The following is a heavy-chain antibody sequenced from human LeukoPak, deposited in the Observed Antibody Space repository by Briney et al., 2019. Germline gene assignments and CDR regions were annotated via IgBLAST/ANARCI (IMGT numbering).Heavy chain of an antibody. V-gene: IGHV3-23*01. J-gene: IGHJ6*03. CDR3: AKGRHYYYYMDV. CDR1: GFTFSSYG. Sequence: GGSLRLSCAASGFTFSSYGMSCVRQAPGKGLEWVSAISGSGGSTYYADSVRGRFTISRDNSKNTLYLQMNSLRAEDTAVYYCAKGRHYYYYMDVWGKGTTVTISS. CDR2: ISGSGGST.